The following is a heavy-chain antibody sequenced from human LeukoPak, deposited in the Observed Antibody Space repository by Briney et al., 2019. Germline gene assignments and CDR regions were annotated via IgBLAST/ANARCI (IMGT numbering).Heavy chain of an antibody. CDR3: ANAKYYNSGWSLYYFNY. D-gene: IGHD6-19*01. CDR1: GFTLSTYV. J-gene: IGHJ4*02. Sequence: GGSLRLSCAASGFTLSTYVMSWVRQAPGKGLEWVSTISGRGVSTDYADSVKGRFTISRDNSKNTLYLQMNSLRAEDTAVYYCANAKYYNSGWSLYYFNYWGQGTLVTVSS. CDR2: ISGRGVST. V-gene: IGHV3-23*01.